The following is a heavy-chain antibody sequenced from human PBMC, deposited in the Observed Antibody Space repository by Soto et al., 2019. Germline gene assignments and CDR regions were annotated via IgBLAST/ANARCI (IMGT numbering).Heavy chain of an antibody. CDR2: IIPIFGTA. CDR3: ARRGRTLTYGWDYYYWDMNF. V-gene: IGHV1-69*13. D-gene: IGHD3-16*01. J-gene: IGHJ6*02. Sequence: GASVKVSCKDSGGTFSSYAISWVRQAPGQGHEWMGGIIPIFGTANYAQKFQGRVTITADESTSTAYMELSSLRSEDTALYYFARRGRTLTYGWDYYYWDMNFWGQGTRISV. CDR1: GGTFSSYA.